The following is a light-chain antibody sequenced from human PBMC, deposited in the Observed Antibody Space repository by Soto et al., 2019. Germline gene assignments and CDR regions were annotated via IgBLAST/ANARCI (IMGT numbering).Light chain of an antibody. CDR3: PQADTFPIP. Sequence: IQVTQTPSSLSASVGDRVTISCQASQGISRSLAWYQQKPGKAPKLLIYAASSLQSGVPSRFSGSGFGTDFTLTISSLQPEDSAIYYCPQADTFPIPFGQGTRLEIK. V-gene: IGKV1-12*01. CDR1: QGISRS. J-gene: IGKJ5*01. CDR2: AAS.